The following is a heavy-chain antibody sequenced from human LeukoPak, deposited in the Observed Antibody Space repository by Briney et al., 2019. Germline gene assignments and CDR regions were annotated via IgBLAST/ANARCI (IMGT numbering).Heavy chain of an antibody. D-gene: IGHD4-17*01. V-gene: IGHV1-24*01. J-gene: IGHJ6*02. CDR1: GYTLTELS. Sequence: ASVKVSCKVSGYTLTELSMHWVRQAPGKGLEWMGGFDPEDGETIYAQKFQGRITMTEDTSTDTAYMELSSLRPEDTAVYYCAAGIGYGDYSVDYYYGMDVWGQGTTVTVSS. CDR2: FDPEDGET. CDR3: AAGIGYGDYSVDYYYGMDV.